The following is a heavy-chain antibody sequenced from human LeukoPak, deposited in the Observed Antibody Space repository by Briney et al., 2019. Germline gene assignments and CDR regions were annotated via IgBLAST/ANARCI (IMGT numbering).Heavy chain of an antibody. CDR2: MNPSSGNT. CDR1: GYTFTSYD. V-gene: IGHV1-8*01. Sequence: ASVKVSCKASGYTFTSYDINWVRQATGQGLEWMGWMNPSSGNTGYAQKFQGRVTMTRNTSISTAYMELSSLRSEDTAVYYCATLGLVVPAATDAFDIWGQGTMVTVSS. CDR3: ATLGLVVPAATDAFDI. D-gene: IGHD2-2*01. J-gene: IGHJ3*02.